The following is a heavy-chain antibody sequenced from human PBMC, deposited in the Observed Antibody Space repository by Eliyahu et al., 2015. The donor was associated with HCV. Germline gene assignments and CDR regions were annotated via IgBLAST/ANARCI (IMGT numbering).Heavy chain of an antibody. Sequence: QVQLVQSGAEVKKPGASVKVSCKASGYTFTGYYMXWVRQAPGQGLEWMGWINPNSGGTNYAQKFQGWVTMTRDTSISTAYMDLSRLRSDDTAVYYCARWGSRVTPFLEGLIRGKKGYAFDIWGQGTMVTVSS. CDR3: ARWGSRVTPFLEGLIRGKKGYAFDI. D-gene: IGHD4-23*01. CDR1: GYTFTGYY. V-gene: IGHV1-2*04. CDR2: INPNSGGT. J-gene: IGHJ3*02.